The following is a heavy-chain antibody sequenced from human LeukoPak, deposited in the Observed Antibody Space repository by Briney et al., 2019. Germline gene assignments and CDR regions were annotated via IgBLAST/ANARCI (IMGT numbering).Heavy chain of an antibody. CDR2: MSGDGSNT. D-gene: IGHD4-23*01. CDR1: GFPFSSYW. V-gene: IGHV3-74*03. J-gene: IGHJ1*01. Sequence: GGSVTLFCGASGFPFSSYWMLWLRQAPGKGLAWVSCMSGDGSNTAYVHSVKGRFTISRDKDKNTLYLQMNSLRVEDTAVYSCARDPDHGGKSTFQDWGRGTLVTVSS. CDR3: ARDPDHGGKSTFQD.